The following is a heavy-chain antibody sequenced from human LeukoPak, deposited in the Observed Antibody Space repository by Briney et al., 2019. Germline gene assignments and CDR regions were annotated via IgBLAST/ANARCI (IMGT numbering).Heavy chain of an antibody. J-gene: IGHJ4*02. CDR2: ISSSSSTI. D-gene: IGHD5-18*01. Sequence: GGSLRLSCAASGFTFSSYSMNWVRQAPGKGLEWVSYISSSSSTIYYADSVKGRFTISRDNAENSLYLQMNSLRAEDTAVYYCARLGIPTAFDYWGQGTLVTVSS. CDR1: GFTFSSYS. V-gene: IGHV3-48*01. CDR3: ARLGIPTAFDY.